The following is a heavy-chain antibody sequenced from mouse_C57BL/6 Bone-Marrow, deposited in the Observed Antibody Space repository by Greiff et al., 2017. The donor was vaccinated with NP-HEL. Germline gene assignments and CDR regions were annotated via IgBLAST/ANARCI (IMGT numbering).Heavy chain of an antibody. CDR3: AREGLRRVAWFAY. J-gene: IGHJ3*01. Sequence: VQLQQSGAELARPGASVKLSCKASGYTFTSYGISWVKQRTGQGLEWIGEIYPRSGNTYYNEKFKGKATLTADKSSSTAYMELRSLTSEDSAVYFCAREGLRRVAWFAYWGQGTLVTVSA. D-gene: IGHD2-4*01. V-gene: IGHV1-81*01. CDR2: IYPRSGNT. CDR1: GYTFTSYG.